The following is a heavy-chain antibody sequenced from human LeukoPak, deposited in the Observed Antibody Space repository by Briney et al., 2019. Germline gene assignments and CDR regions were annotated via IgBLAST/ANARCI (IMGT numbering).Heavy chain of an antibody. CDR2: INPNSGGT. CDR3: AREEGEWPPSYFQH. J-gene: IGHJ1*01. V-gene: IGHV1-2*02. Sequence: ASVKVSCKASGYTFTGYYMHWVRQAPGQGLEWMGWINPNSGGTNYAQKFQGRVTMTRDTSTSTVYMELSSLISEDTAVYYCAREEGEWPPSYFQHWGQGTLVTVSS. CDR1: GYTFTGYY. D-gene: IGHD3-16*01.